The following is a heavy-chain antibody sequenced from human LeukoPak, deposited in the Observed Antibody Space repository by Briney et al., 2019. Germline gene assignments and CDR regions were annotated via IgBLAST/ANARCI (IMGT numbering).Heavy chain of an antibody. V-gene: IGHV3-23*01. Sequence: GGSLRLSCAASGFTFSSYAMSWVRQAPGKGLEWVSAISGSGGSTYYADSVKGRYTISRDNSKNTLYLQMNSLRAEDTAVYYCAKVTNNGRRQFVLRDAFATWGQGTMATVSS. CDR2: ISGSGGST. CDR1: GFTFSSYA. CDR3: AKVTNNGRRQFVLRDAFAT. J-gene: IGHJ3*02. D-gene: IGHD6-6*01.